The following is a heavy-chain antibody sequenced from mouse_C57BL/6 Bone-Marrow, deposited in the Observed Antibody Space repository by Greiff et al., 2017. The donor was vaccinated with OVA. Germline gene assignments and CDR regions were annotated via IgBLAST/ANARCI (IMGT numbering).Heavy chain of an antibody. CDR1: GYTFTDHT. CDR3: ARRGGNNWYYFDY. D-gene: IGHD4-1*02. V-gene: IGHV1-78*01. J-gene: IGHJ2*01. Sequence: QVQLQQSDAELVKPGASVKISCKVSGYTFTDHTIHWLKQRPEQGLEWIGYIYPRDGSTKYNEKFKGKATLTADKSSSKAYMQLNSLTSEDSAVYFCARRGGNNWYYFDYWGQGTTLTVSS. CDR2: IYPRDGST.